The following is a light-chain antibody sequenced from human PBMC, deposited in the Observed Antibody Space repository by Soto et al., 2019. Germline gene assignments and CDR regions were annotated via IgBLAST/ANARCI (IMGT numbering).Light chain of an antibody. V-gene: IGKV3-20*01. J-gene: IGKJ1*01. CDR1: QSVSSTY. CDR3: QQCGSSPWT. Sequence: ENVLTQSPGTLSLSPGERATLSCRASQSVSSTYLAWYQQKPGQAPRLLIYGASSRATGIPDRFSGGGSGTDFTLTISRGEPEDFPEYYCQQCGSSPWTFGQGTKVEIK. CDR2: GAS.